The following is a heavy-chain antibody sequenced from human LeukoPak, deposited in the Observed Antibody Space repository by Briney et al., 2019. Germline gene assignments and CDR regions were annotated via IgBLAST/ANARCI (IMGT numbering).Heavy chain of an antibody. J-gene: IGHJ3*02. CDR2: LSHSGSS. Sequence: SETLSLTCTVSGSSVSSHYWSWIRQPPGRGLEWIGYLSHSGSSDSNPSLKSRVTILVDTSKNQFSLKLTSVTAADTAVYYCARGRYANAWYAFDIWGQGTMVTVSS. CDR1: GSSVSSHY. V-gene: IGHV4-59*02. CDR3: ARGRYANAWYAFDI. D-gene: IGHD2-2*01.